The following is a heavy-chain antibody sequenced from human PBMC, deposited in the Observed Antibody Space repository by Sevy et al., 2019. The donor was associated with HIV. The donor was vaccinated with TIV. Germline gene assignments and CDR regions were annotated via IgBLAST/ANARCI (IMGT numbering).Heavy chain of an antibody. CDR2: ISATGGST. J-gene: IGHJ4*02. CDR3: AKTLQKLPFHPHYFDY. D-gene: IGHD2-21*02. CDR1: GFTLTSYT. Sequence: GESLRLSCAASGFTLTSYTMNWVRQAPGKGLEWVASISATGGSTYYADSVKGRFTISRDVSKGTLYLQMNSLTAEDTAIFYCAKTLQKLPFHPHYFDYWGQGTLVTVSS. V-gene: IGHV3-23*01.